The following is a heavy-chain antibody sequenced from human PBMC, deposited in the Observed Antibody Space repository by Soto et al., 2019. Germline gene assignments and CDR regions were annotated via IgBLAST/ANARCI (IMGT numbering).Heavy chain of an antibody. J-gene: IGHJ4*02. D-gene: IGHD3-16*01. CDR1: GFTFSSYG. Sequence: QVQLVESGGGVVQPGRSLRLSCAASGFTFSSYGMHWVRQAPGKGLEWVAVIWYDGSNKYYADSVKGRFTISRDNSKNTLYLQMNSLRAEDTAVYYCARENARGPDGPCLDYWGQGTLVTVSS. CDR2: IWYDGSNK. V-gene: IGHV3-33*01. CDR3: ARENARGPDGPCLDY.